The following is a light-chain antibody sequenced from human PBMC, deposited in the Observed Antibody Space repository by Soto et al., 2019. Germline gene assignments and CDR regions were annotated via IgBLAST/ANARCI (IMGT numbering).Light chain of an antibody. CDR3: CSYAAAFYYV. CDR1: SSAVGGYNY. V-gene: IGLV2-14*01. J-gene: IGLJ1*01. CDR2: EVT. Sequence: QSVLTQPASVSGSPGQSITISCTGTSSAVGGYNYVSWYQQHPGKAPKLMIYEVTNRPSGVSSRFSGSKSDYTASLTISGLQAEDEADYYCCSYAAAFYYVFGTGTKLTVL.